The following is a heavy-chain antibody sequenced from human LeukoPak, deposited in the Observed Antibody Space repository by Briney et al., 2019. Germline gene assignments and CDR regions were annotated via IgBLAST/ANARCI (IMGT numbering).Heavy chain of an antibody. J-gene: IGHJ4*01. CDR2: IYYSGST. Sequence: SETLPLTCTVSGGSISNYYWNWIRQPPGKGLEWIGYIYYSGSTNSNPSLKSRVTISVDTSKNQFSLKLSSVTAADTAVYYCARAGQFISARPISFDLGGRGTLVTVSS. CDR1: GGSISNYY. CDR3: ARAGQFISARPISFDL. V-gene: IGHV4-59*01. D-gene: IGHD6-6*01.